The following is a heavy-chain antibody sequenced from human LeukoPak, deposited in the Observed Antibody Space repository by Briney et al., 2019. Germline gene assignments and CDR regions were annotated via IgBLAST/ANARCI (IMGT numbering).Heavy chain of an antibody. Sequence: PSETLSLTCTVSGYSISSGYYWGWIRQPPGKGLEWIGSIYHSGSTYYNPSLKSRVTISVDTSKNQFSLKLSSVTAADTAVYYCATDMSGRIDYWGQGTLVTVSS. CDR1: GYSISSGYY. V-gene: IGHV4-38-2*02. D-gene: IGHD2-8*02. J-gene: IGHJ4*02. CDR3: ATDMSGRIDY. CDR2: IYHSGST.